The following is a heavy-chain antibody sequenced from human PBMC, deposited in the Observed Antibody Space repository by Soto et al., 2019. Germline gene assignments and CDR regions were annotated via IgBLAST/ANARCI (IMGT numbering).Heavy chain of an antibody. CDR3: ASQASPYYYYGMDV. CDR2: IYYSGST. J-gene: IGHJ6*02. V-gene: IGHV4-39*01. CDR1: GGSISSSSYY. Sequence: SETLSLTCTVSGGSISSSSYYWGWIRQPPGKGLEWIGSIYYSGSTYYNPSLKSRVTISVDTSKNQFSLKLSSVTAADTAVYYCASQASPYYYYGMDVWGQGTTVT.